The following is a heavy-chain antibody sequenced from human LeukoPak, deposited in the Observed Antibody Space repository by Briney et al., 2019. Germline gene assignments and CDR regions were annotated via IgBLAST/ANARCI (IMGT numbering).Heavy chain of an antibody. D-gene: IGHD3-10*01. V-gene: IGHV4-34*01. CDR2: INHSGST. J-gene: IGHJ4*02. CDR1: GGSFTGYY. CDR3: ARESYYYGSGSYSPFDY. Sequence: SETLSLTCAVYGGSFTGYYWSWIRQPPGKGLEWIGEINHSGSTNYNPSLKSRVTISVDTSKNQFSLKLSSVTAADTAVYYCARESYYYGSGSYSPFDYWGQGTLVT.